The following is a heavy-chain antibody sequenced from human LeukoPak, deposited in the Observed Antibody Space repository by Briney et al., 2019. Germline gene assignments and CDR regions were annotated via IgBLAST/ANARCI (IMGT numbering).Heavy chain of an antibody. J-gene: IGHJ4*02. CDR1: GFTFSSYA. V-gene: IGHV3-23*01. D-gene: IGHD3-16*02. Sequence: GGSLRLSCAASGFTFSSYAMSWVRQAPGKGLEWVSAISGSGGSTYYADSVKGRFTISRDNSKNTLYLQMNSLRAEDTAVYYCAKVSLMITFGGVIPPYYFDYWGQGTLVTVSS. CDR2: ISGSGGST. CDR3: AKVSLMITFGGVIPPYYFDY.